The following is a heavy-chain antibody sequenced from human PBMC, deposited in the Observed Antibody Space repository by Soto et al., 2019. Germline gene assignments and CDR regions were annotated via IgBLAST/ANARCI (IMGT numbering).Heavy chain of an antibody. CDR3: ARGRTPIDY. CDR1: GYTFTNFG. CDR2: ISAYNGNT. D-gene: IGHD2-15*01. J-gene: IGHJ4*02. Sequence: QVQLVQSGAEVKKPGASVKVSCKASGYTFTNFGISWVRQAPGQGLEWMGWISAYNGNTNYAQNFQGRVTTPADTSTRTAYMELRSLRSDGTAVYYCARGRTPIDYWGQGTVVTVSS. V-gene: IGHV1-18*01.